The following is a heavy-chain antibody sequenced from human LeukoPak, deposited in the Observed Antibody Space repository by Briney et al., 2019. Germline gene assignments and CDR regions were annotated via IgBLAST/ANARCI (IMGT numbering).Heavy chain of an antibody. Sequence: ASVKVSCKASGGTFSSYAISWVRQAPGQGLEWMGGIIPIFGTANYAQKFQGRVTITTDESTSTAYMELSSLRSEDTAVYYCARGRRCGGDDAFDIWGQGTMVTVSS. D-gene: IGHD3-16*01. V-gene: IGHV1-69*05. CDR3: ARGRRCGGDDAFDI. J-gene: IGHJ3*02. CDR2: IIPIFGTA. CDR1: GGTFSSYA.